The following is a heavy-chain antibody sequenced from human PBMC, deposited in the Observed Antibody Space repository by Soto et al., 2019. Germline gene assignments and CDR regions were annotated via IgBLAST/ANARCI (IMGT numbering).Heavy chain of an antibody. D-gene: IGHD2-15*01. Sequence: PSETLSLTCTVSGGSISPYYWTWIRQPPGKGLEWIGYIYYGGTTSYNPSLKSRVTISLETSKSQISLKLSSVTAADTAVYYCARDGSLSYCSGGSCYNWFDPWGQGTLVTVSS. V-gene: IGHV4-59*12. CDR3: ARDGSLSYCSGGSCYNWFDP. J-gene: IGHJ5*02. CDR2: IYYGGTT. CDR1: GGSISPYY.